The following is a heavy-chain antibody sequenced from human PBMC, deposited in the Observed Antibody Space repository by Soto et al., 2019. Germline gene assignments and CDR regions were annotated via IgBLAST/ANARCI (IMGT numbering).Heavy chain of an antibody. J-gene: IGHJ6*02. D-gene: IGHD2-15*01. V-gene: IGHV3-23*01. CDR3: AKFVIPVVSPFYYYGLDV. CDR1: GFTFSIYA. Sequence: AGGSLRLSCATSGFTFSIYAMNWVRQAPGKGLEWVSSISGTGGDTYYADSVKGRFTISRVNSKNTLYLQMNSLRAEDTAVYYCAKFVIPVVSPFYYYGLDVRGQGTTVTVSS. CDR2: ISGTGGDT.